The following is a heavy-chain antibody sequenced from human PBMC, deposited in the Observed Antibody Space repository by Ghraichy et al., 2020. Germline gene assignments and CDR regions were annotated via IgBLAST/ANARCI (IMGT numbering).Heavy chain of an antibody. V-gene: IGHV2-5*01. CDR2: IYWNDDK. D-gene: IGHD3-3*01. CDR1: GFSLSTTGVG. Sequence: SGPTLVKPTQTLTLTCTFSGFSLSTTGVGVGWIRQPPGKALEWLALIYWNDDKRYSPSLRSRLTITKDTSKNQVVLTMTSMDPVDTATYYCAHRPSITIFGVVSLKNNWFDPWGQGTLVTVSS. J-gene: IGHJ5*02. CDR3: AHRPSITIFGVVSLKNNWFDP.